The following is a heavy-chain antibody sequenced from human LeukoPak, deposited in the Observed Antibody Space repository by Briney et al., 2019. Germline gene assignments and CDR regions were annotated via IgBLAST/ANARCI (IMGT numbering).Heavy chain of an antibody. J-gene: IGHJ4*02. CDR1: GLTFSSYA. Sequence: TGGSLRLSCAASGLTFSSYAMSWVRQAPGKGLEWVSAISGSGGSTYYADSVKGRFTISRDNSKNTLYLQMNSLRAEDTAVYYCAKGTHRIAAAGSEIDYWGQGTLVTVSS. V-gene: IGHV3-23*01. CDR3: AKGTHRIAAAGSEIDY. CDR2: ISGSGGST. D-gene: IGHD6-13*01.